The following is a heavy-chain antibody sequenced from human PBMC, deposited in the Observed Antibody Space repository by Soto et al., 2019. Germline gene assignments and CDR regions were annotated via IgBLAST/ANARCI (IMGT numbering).Heavy chain of an antibody. CDR2: IVPVFGTP. J-gene: IGHJ3*02. V-gene: IGHV1-69*01. CDR1: GGSFPSDT. CDR3: TRPSSGYYHDAFDI. D-gene: IGHD3-22*01. Sequence: QVQLMQSGAEVKKPGSSVTVSCKASGGSFPSDTISWVRQAPGQGLEWLGGIVPVFGTPNHAQKFQGRVTISADGSTNTAYMELTSLRPEDTAVYYCTRPSSGYYHDAFDIWGQGTLVTVSS.